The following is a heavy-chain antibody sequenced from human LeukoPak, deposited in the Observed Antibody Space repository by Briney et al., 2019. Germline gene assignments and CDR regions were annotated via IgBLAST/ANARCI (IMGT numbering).Heavy chain of an antibody. CDR1: GFTFTNYA. CDR2: ISYDGSTK. CDR3: ARDRGYCSGGSCPLDY. Sequence: GGSLRLSCAASGFTFTNYAIHWVRQAPGKGLEWVALISYDGSTKYYADSVKGRFTISRDNSKNTLYLQMNSLRAEDTAVYYCARDRGYCSGGSCPLDYWGQGTLVTVSS. V-gene: IGHV3-30-3*01. J-gene: IGHJ4*02. D-gene: IGHD2-15*01.